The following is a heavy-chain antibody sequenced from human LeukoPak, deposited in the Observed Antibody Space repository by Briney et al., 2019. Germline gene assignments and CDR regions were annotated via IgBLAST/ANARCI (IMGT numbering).Heavy chain of an antibody. V-gene: IGHV1-2*02. J-gene: IGHJ3*02. Sequence: GASVKVSCKASGYTFTSYGISWVRQAPGQGLEWMGWINPNSGGTNYAQNFQGRVTMTRDTSISTAYMELSSLRSDDTAVYYCARNLWFGESSDAFDMWGQGTMVTVSS. CDR3: ARNLWFGESSDAFDM. CDR2: INPNSGGT. D-gene: IGHD3-10*01. CDR1: GYTFTSYG.